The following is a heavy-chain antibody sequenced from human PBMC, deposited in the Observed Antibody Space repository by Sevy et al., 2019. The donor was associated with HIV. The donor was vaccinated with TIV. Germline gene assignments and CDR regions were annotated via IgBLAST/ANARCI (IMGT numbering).Heavy chain of an antibody. CDR1: GFNFDNYA. Sequence: GGSLRLSCAASGFNFDNYAMTWVRQAPGKGLECVSTISGSGGTTYYADSVKGRFTISRDNSKNTLSLQMNNLRVEDTAIYFCAKDHTTPAKYYFYSWGQGTLVTVSS. J-gene: IGHJ4*02. V-gene: IGHV3-23*01. D-gene: IGHD2-2*01. CDR3: AKDHTTPAKYYFYS. CDR2: ISGSGGTT.